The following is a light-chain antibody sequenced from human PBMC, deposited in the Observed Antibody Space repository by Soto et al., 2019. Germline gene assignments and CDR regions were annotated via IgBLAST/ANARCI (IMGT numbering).Light chain of an antibody. V-gene: IGKV1-5*01. J-gene: IGKJ1*01. CDR3: QQYNSYPWT. CDR1: QSISSW. Sequence: DIQMTQSPSTLSASVGDRVTITCRASQSISSWLAWYQQKQGKAPKILIYDVSSLESGVPSRFRGSGSGTEFTLAISRLQPDDFETYYCQQYNSYPWTFGQGTKVDIK. CDR2: DVS.